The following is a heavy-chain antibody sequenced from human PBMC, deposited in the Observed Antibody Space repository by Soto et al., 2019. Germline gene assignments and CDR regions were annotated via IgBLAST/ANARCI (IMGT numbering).Heavy chain of an antibody. D-gene: IGHD6-19*01. CDR2: ISSDGSNK. CDR1: GFTFNNYG. V-gene: IGHV3-30*03. J-gene: IGHJ4*02. Sequence: QVHLVESGGGVVQPGRSLRLSCAASGFTFNNYGMHWARQAPGQGLEWVAGISSDGSNKYYADSVKGRFTISRDNSRNTLYLQRDSLRAEDTAVYYCAGGWYFFDYCGQGTLVTVSS. CDR3: AGGWYFFDY.